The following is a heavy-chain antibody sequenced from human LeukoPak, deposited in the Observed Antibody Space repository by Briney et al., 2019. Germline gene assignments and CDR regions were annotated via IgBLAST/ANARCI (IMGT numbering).Heavy chain of an antibody. CDR2: IYPGDSDT. CDR3: ARQFGAREYSSPVDY. CDR1: GYSFTSYW. V-gene: IGHV5-51*01. Sequence: GESLPIPCKGSGYSFTSYWIGWVRQMPGKGLEWMGIIYPGDSDTRYSPSFQGQVTISADKSISTAYLQWSSLKASDTAMYYCARQFGAREYSSPVDYWGQRRLVTVSS. J-gene: IGHJ4*02. D-gene: IGHD6-6*01.